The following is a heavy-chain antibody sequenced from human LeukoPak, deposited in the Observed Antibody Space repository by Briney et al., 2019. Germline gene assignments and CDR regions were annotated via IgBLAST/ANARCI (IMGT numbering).Heavy chain of an antibody. J-gene: IGHJ4*02. Sequence: GGSLRLSCAASGFTVSSNYMSWVRQAPGKGLEWVSVIYSGGSTYYADSVKGRFTISRDNSKNTLYLQMNSLRAEDTAVYYCARGSDYSSGWPFFDYWGQGTLVTVSS. CDR1: GFTVSSNY. V-gene: IGHV3-66*01. CDR2: IYSGGST. CDR3: ARGSDYSSGWPFFDY. D-gene: IGHD6-19*01.